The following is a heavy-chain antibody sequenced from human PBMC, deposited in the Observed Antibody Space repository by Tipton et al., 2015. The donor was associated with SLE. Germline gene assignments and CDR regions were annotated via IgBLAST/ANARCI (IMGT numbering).Heavy chain of an antibody. Sequence: VKPSETLSLTCSVSGGSFTSYYWSWIRQPPGKGLEWIGYIYTGGRTDYNPSLTSRVTISVDKSQKQVSLSLRSVTAADTAIYYCAGSLLALSLDAFEVWGQGAMVTVSA. CDR3: AGSLLALSLDAFEV. D-gene: IGHD3-10*01. CDR2: IYTGGRT. CDR1: GGSFTSYY. V-gene: IGHV4-4*08. J-gene: IGHJ3*01.